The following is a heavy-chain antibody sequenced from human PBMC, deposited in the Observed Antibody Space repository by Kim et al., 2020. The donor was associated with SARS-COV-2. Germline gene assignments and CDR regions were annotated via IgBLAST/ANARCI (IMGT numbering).Heavy chain of an antibody. Sequence: ANHAQKVQGRVTNTADESTSTAYMELSSLRSEDTAVYYCARAAAGFWFDPWGQGTLVTVSS. J-gene: IGHJ5*02. CDR2: A. D-gene: IGHD6-13*01. CDR3: ARAAAGFWFDP. V-gene: IGHV1-69*01.